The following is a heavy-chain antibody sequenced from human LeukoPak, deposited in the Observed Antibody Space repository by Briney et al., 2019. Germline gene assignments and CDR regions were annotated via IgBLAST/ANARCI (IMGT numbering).Heavy chain of an antibody. CDR2: IYYSGST. D-gene: IGHD2-21*02. J-gene: IGHJ5*02. CDR1: GGSISSSSYY. Sequence: SESLSLTCTVSGGSISSSSYYWGSIRQPPGKGLEWIGSIYYSGSTYYNPSLKSRVTISVDTSKNQFSLKLSSVTAADTAVYYCARHWVVVTARDNWIDPWGQGTLVTVSS. CDR3: ARHWVVVTARDNWIDP. V-gene: IGHV4-39*01.